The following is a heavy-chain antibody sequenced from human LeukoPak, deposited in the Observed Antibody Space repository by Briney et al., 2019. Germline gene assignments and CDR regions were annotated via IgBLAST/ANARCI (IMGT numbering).Heavy chain of an antibody. V-gene: IGHV3-21*01. J-gene: IGHJ5*02. D-gene: IGHD2-2*02. Sequence: MTGGSLRLSCAASGFTFSSYSMNWVRQAPGKGLEWVSSISSSSSYIYYADSVKGRFTISRDNAKNSLYLQMNSLRAEDTAVYYCARVGCSSTSCYTGWFDPWGQGTLVTVSS. CDR2: ISSSSSYI. CDR3: ARVGCSSTSCYTGWFDP. CDR1: GFTFSSYS.